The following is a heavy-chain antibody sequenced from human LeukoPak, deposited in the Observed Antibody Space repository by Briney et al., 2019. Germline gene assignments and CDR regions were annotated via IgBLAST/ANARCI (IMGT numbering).Heavy chain of an antibody. CDR1: GYTFTGYY. D-gene: IGHD1-14*01. CDR2: INPYSGAT. J-gene: IGHJ4*02. Sequence: ASVKVSCKASGYTFTGYYMHWVRQAPGQGLEWMGWINPYSGATNYAQKFQGRVTMTRDTSISTAYMDLSSLKSDDTAVYYCARDTGMTIVWGQGTLITVSS. V-gene: IGHV1-2*02. CDR3: ARDTGMTIV.